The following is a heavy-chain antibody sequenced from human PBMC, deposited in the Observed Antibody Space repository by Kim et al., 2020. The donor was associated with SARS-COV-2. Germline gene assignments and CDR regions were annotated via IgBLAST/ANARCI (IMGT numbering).Heavy chain of an antibody. CDR2: INHSGST. V-gene: IGHV4-34*01. J-gene: IGHJ4*02. D-gene: IGHD4-17*01. CDR3: ARGLEDYPNDY. Sequence: SETLSLTCAVYGGSFSGYYWSWIRQPPGKGLEWIGEINHSGSTNYNPSLKSRVTISVDTSKNQFSLKLSSVTAADTAVYYCARGLEDYPNDYWGQGTLVTVSS. CDR1: GGSFSGYY.